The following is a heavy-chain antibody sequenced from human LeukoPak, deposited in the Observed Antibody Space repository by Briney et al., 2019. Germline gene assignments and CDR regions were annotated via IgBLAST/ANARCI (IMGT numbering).Heavy chain of an antibody. Sequence: PSQTLSLTCTVSGDSISSGDYYWSWIRQPAGKGLEWIGRISSSGSTYYNPSLKSRVTISVDTSKNQFSLKLSSVTAADTAVYYCARAPLWFGENYYYYYYMDVWGKGTTVTVSS. CDR3: ARAPLWFGENYYYYYYMDV. D-gene: IGHD3-10*01. CDR1: GDSISSGDYY. J-gene: IGHJ6*03. V-gene: IGHV4-61*02. CDR2: ISSSGST.